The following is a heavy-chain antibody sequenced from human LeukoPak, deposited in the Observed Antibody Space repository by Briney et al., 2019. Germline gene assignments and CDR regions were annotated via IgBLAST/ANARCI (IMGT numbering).Heavy chain of an antibody. V-gene: IGHV3-49*04. D-gene: IGHD5-18*01. CDR1: GFTFGDHA. CDR3: RGPTQQWLYSGTDV. CDR2: IRSKAYGGTT. Sequence: PGGSLRLSCTASGFTFGDHAMSWVRQAPGKGLEWLGFIRSKAYGGTTEYAASAKGRFTISRDDSKSIAYLQMNSLTTEDTAVYSSRGPTQQWLYSGTDVWGQGTTVIVSS. J-gene: IGHJ6*02.